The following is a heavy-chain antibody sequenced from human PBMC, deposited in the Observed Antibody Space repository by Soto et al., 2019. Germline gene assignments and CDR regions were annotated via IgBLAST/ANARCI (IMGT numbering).Heavy chain of an antibody. CDR1: GFIFDDYT. J-gene: IGHJ6*02. Sequence: GGSLRLSCAASGFIFDDYTMHWVRQAPGKGLEWVSLISWDGGSTYYADSVKGRFTISRDNSKNSLYLQMNSLRTEDTALYYCARAHTSSYYYGMDVWGQGTTVTVSS. CDR3: ARAHTSSYYYGMDV. CDR2: ISWDGGST. V-gene: IGHV3-43*01.